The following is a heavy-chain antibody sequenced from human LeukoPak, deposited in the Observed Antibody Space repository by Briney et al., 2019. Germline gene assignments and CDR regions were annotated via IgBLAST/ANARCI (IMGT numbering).Heavy chain of an antibody. CDR1: GYTFTSYY. Sequence: ASVKVSCKASGYTFTSYYMHWVRQAPGQGLEWMGIINPSGGSTSYAQKFKGRVPMTRDTSTSTVYMELSSLRSEDTAVYYCAREPSGYCSGGSCVDFDYWGQGTLVTVSS. D-gene: IGHD2-15*01. V-gene: IGHV1-46*01. CDR3: AREPSGYCSGGSCVDFDY. J-gene: IGHJ4*02. CDR2: INPSGGST.